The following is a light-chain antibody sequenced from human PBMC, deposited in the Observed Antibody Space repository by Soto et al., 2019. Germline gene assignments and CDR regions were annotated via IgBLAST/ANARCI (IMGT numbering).Light chain of an antibody. CDR3: QQSYSTPPTT. Sequence: DIQMPQSPSSLSASVGDRVTITCRASQSISSYLNWYQQKPGKAPKLLIYAASSLQSGVPSRFSGSGSGTDFTLTISSLQPEDFATYYCQQSYSTPPTTFGQGTKVDI. V-gene: IGKV1-39*01. CDR1: QSISSY. J-gene: IGKJ1*01. CDR2: AAS.